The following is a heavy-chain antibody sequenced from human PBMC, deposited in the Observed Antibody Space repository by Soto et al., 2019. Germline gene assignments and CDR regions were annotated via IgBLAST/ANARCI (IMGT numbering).Heavy chain of an antibody. D-gene: IGHD5-18*01. CDR1: GYTFTSYG. CDR3: ARVSYDYGHAFDD. CDR2: ISAYNGNT. J-gene: IGHJ3*01. Sequence: ASVKVSCKASGYTFTSYGISWVRQAPGQGLEWMGWISAYNGNTIYAQKIQGRVSITTDTSTSTAYMELRNLRSDDTAVYHCARVSYDYGHAFDDWGQGTMVTVSS. V-gene: IGHV1-18*01.